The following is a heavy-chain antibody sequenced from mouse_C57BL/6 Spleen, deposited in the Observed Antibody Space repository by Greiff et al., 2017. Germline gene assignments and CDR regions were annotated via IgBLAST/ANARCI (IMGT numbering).Heavy chain of an antibody. Sequence: QVQLQQSGAELVRPGTSVKVSCKASGYAFTNYLIEWVKQRPGQGLEWIGVINPGSGGTNYNEKFKGKATLTADKSSSTAYMQLSSLTSEDSAVYFCARSDYYGRRYFDYWGQGTTLTVSS. CDR1: GYAFTNYL. CDR3: ARSDYYGRRYFDY. J-gene: IGHJ2*01. V-gene: IGHV1-54*01. D-gene: IGHD1-2*01. CDR2: INPGSGGT.